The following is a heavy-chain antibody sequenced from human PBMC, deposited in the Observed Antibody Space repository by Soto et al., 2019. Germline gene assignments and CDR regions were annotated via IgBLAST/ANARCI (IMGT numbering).Heavy chain of an antibody. Sequence: GASVKVFCKTSGYTFTSDGISWVRQAPGQGLEWMGWISAYNGNTNYAQKLQGRVTMTTDTSTSTSYMELRSLRSDDTAVDYCARVFGLGYQLLQYYHYYGMDVWGQGTTVTVSS. J-gene: IGHJ6*02. CDR1: GYTFTSDG. V-gene: IGHV1-18*01. D-gene: IGHD2-2*01. CDR2: ISAYNGNT. CDR3: ARVFGLGYQLLQYYHYYGMDV.